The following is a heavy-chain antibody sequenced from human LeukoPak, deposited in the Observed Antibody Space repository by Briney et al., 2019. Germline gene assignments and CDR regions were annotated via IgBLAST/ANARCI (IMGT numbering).Heavy chain of an antibody. D-gene: IGHD3-10*01. CDR1: GFNFDNFW. CDR3: ARERTRRVLHD. J-gene: IGHJ3*01. CDR2: INSDGSST. V-gene: IGHV3-74*01. Sequence: GGSLRLSCAASGFNFDNFWMSWVRQAPGKGLVWVSCINSDGSSTSYADSVKGRFTISRDNAKNTLYLQMNSLRAEDTAVYYCARERTRRVLHDWGQGTMVTVSS.